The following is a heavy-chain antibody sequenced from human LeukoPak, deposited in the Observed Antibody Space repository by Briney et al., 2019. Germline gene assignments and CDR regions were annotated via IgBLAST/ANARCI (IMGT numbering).Heavy chain of an antibody. CDR1: GFTFSSYS. CDR2: ISSSSSTI. V-gene: IGHV3-48*01. J-gene: IGHJ4*02. D-gene: IGHD6-13*01. CDR3: ARGERSSSWGY. Sequence: GGSLRLSCAASGFTFSSYSMNWVRQAPGKGLEWVSYISSSSSTIYYADSVKGRFTISRDNAKNSLYLQMNSLRAEDTAVYYCARGERSSSWGYWGQGTLVTVSS.